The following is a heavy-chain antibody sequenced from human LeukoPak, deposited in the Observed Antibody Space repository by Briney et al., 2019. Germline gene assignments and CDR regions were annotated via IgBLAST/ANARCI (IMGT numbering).Heavy chain of an antibody. CDR3: ARVSSSWYQDWYFDL. D-gene: IGHD6-13*01. CDR1: GGSISNY. V-gene: IGHV4-4*07. J-gene: IGHJ2*01. CDR2: IETSGNT. Sequence: SETLSLTCTVSGGSISNYWSWIRQPAGKGLEWIGRIETSGNTNYKPSLKSRVTMSVDTSKNQFSLKLSSVTAADTAVYYCARVSSSWYQDWYFDLWGRGTLVTVSS.